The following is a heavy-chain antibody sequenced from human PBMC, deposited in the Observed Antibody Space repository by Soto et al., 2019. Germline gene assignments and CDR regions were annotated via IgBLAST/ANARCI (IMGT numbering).Heavy chain of an antibody. CDR3: ARDFTDIVVVPAAMSWGYYYMDV. CDR1: GYTFTSYG. J-gene: IGHJ6*03. Sequence: ASVKVSCKASGYTFTSYGISWVRQAPGQGLEWMGWISAYNGNTNYAQKLQGRVTMTTDTSTSTAYMELRSLRSDDTAVYYCARDFTDIVVVPAAMSWGYYYMDVWGKGTTVTVSS. CDR2: ISAYNGNT. D-gene: IGHD2-2*01. V-gene: IGHV1-18*01.